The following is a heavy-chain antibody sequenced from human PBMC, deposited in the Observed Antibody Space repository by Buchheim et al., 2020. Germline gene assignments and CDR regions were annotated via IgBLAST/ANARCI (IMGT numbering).Heavy chain of an antibody. Sequence: QVQLQQWGAGLLKPSETLSLTCVVYGGSFSGYLWTWIRQPPGEGLEWIGEINDSGRTNYNPSLKSRVTVSVDTSKNQFSLSLNSVTAADTAVYYCARRDLRGVMGASPAFDFWGQGT. CDR2: INDSGRT. CDR1: GGSFSGYL. CDR3: ARRDLRGVMGASPAFDF. V-gene: IGHV4-34*01. D-gene: IGHD1-26*01. J-gene: IGHJ3*01.